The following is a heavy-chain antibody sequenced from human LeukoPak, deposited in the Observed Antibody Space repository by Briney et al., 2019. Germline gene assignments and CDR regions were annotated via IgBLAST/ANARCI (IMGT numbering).Heavy chain of an antibody. J-gene: IGHJ4*02. CDR1: GGSISSYY. CDR2: IYYSGST. Sequence: PSETLSLTCTVSGGSISSYYWSWIRQPPGKGLEWIWYIYYSGSTNYNPSLKSRVTISVDTSKNQFSLKLSSVTAADPAVYYCGSGAAAGSYFDYWGQGTLVTVSS. D-gene: IGHD6-13*01. CDR3: GSGAAAGSYFDY. V-gene: IGHV4-59*01.